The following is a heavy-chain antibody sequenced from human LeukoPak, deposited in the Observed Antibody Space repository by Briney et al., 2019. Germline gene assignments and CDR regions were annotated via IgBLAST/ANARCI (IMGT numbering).Heavy chain of an antibody. V-gene: IGHV3-73*01. CDR1: GFPFSGSA. CDR2: IRSKANSYAT. CDR3: TRQSPAGYSSGK. J-gene: IGHJ4*02. Sequence: GGSLRLSCAASGFPFSGSAMHWVRQASGKGLEWVGRIRSKANSYATAYAASVKGRFTISRDDSKNTAYLQMNSLKTEDTAVYYCTRQSPAGYSSGKWGQGTLVTVSS. D-gene: IGHD6-19*01.